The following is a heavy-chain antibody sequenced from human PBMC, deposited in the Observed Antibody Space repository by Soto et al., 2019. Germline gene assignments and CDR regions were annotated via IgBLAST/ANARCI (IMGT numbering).Heavy chain of an antibody. Sequence: QVQLQESGPGLVKPSQTLSLTCTVSGGSISSGGYYWSWIRQHPGKGLEWIGYIYYSGSTYYNPSLKSRVTISVDTSKNQFSLKLSSVTAADTAVYYCARESSDLTQDYGSGSYSQAFDYWGQGTLVTVSS. V-gene: IGHV4-31*03. D-gene: IGHD3-10*01. J-gene: IGHJ4*02. CDR2: IYYSGST. CDR1: GGSISSGGYY. CDR3: ARESSDLTQDYGSGSYSQAFDY.